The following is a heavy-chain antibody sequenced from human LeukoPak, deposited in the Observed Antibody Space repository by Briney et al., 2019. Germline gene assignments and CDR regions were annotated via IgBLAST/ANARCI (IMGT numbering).Heavy chain of an antibody. CDR2: IYYSEST. D-gene: IGHD4-23*01. CDR3: ARTPDTVAVFDY. Sequence: TLSLTCTVSGGSISSYYWSWIRQPPGKGLEWIGYIYYSESTNYNPSLKSRVTISVDTSKNQFSLKLSSVTAADTAVYYCARTPDTVAVFDYWGQGTLVTVSS. J-gene: IGHJ4*02. V-gene: IGHV4-59*01. CDR1: GGSISSYY.